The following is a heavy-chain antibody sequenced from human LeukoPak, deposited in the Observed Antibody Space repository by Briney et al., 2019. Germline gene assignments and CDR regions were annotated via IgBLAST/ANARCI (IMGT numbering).Heavy chain of an antibody. CDR1: GFTFSSYS. J-gene: IGHJ4*02. CDR3: ARDFLRRYSSGWYIFDY. D-gene: IGHD6-19*01. V-gene: IGHV3-21*01. Sequence: GSLKLSCAASGFTFSSYSMNWVRQAPGKGLEWVSSISSSSSYIYYADSVKGRFTISRDNAKNSLYLQMNSLRAEDTAVYYCARDFLRRYSSGWYIFDYWGQGTLVTVSS. CDR2: ISSSSSYI.